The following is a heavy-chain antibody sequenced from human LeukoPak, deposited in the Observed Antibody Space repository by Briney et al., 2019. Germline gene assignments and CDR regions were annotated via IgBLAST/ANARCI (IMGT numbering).Heavy chain of an antibody. J-gene: IGHJ5*02. CDR1: GFTFSSYA. V-gene: IGHV3-23*01. CDR2: ISGSGESK. CDR3: ARGGYNWDTDAGWFDP. Sequence: PGGSLRLSCAAAGFTFSSYAMHWVRQVAGKGLEWVSGISGSGESKFYADSVKGRFTVSRDNSKNTLYLQMNSLRVGNTAVYYCARGGYNWDTDAGWFDPWGLGTLVTVSS. D-gene: IGHD1/OR15-1a*01.